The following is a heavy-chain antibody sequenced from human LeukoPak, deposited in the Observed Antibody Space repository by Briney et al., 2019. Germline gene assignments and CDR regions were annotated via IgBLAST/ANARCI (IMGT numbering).Heavy chain of an antibody. J-gene: IGHJ6*03. CDR3: ARGRRYFDWLLYDYYYYYYMDV. CDR2: INHSGST. Sequence: SETLSLTCAVYGGSFSGYYWSWIRQPPGKGLEWIGEINHSGSTNYNPSLKSRVTISVDTSKNRFSLKLSSVTAADTAVYYCARGRRYFDWLLYDYYYYYYMDVWGKGTTVTVSS. CDR1: GGSFSGYY. V-gene: IGHV4-34*01. D-gene: IGHD3-9*01.